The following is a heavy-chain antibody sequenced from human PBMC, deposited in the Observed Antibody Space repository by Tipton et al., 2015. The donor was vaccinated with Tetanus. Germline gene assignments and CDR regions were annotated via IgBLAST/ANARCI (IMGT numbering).Heavy chain of an antibody. D-gene: IGHD2-8*01. CDR2: ISAYNGNT. Sequence: QLVQSGAEVKKPGASVKVSCKASGYTFTSYGISWVRQAPGQGLEWMGWISAYNGNTNYAQKLQGRVTMTTDTSTSTAYMELRSLRSDDPAVYYCARGIVLIWAGSYYGMDVWGQGTTVTVSS. CDR1: GYTFTSYG. J-gene: IGHJ6*02. V-gene: IGHV1-18*04. CDR3: ARGIVLIWAGSYYGMDV.